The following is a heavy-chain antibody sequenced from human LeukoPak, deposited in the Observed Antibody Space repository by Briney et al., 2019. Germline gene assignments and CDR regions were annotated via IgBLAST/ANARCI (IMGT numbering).Heavy chain of an antibody. Sequence: PSETLSLTCTVSGGSISSSSYYWGWIRQPRGRGLEWIGSIYYSGSTYYNPSLKSRVTISVDTSKNQFSLKLSSVTAADTAVYYCEGDCGGDCEDYWGQGTLVTVSS. CDR1: GGSISSSSYY. V-gene: IGHV4-39*01. CDR3: EGDCGGDCEDY. J-gene: IGHJ4*02. D-gene: IGHD2-21*01. CDR2: IYYSGST.